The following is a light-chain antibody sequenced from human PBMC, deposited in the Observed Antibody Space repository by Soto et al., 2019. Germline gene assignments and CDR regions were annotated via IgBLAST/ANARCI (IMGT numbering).Light chain of an antibody. CDR3: SSYTSSNIPV. CDR1: SSDVGGYNY. Sequence: QSALTQPASVSGSPGQSITISCTGTSSDVGGYNYVSWYQHHPGKAPKLMIYDVTNRPSGVYNRFSGSNSGNTASLTISGLQAEDEADYYCSSYTSSNIPVFGGGTQLTVL. J-gene: IGLJ7*01. CDR2: DVT. V-gene: IGLV2-14*03.